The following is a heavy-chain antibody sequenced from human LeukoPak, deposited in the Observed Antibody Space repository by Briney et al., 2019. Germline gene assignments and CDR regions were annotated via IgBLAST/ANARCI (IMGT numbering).Heavy chain of an antibody. CDR2: INHSGRT. V-gene: IGHV4-34*01. Sequence: ASETLSLTCAVYGGSFSSYYWNWIRQPPGKGLEWIGEINHSGRTNYNPSLKSRVTISVDTSKNQFSLKLSSVTAADTAVYYCARGEYDLDYGDYDSGTDFDYWGQGTLVTVSS. D-gene: IGHD4-17*01. J-gene: IGHJ4*02. CDR1: GGSFSSYY. CDR3: ARGEYDLDYGDYDSGTDFDY.